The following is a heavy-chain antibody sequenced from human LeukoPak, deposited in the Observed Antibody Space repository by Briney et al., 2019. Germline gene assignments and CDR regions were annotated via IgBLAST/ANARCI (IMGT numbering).Heavy chain of an antibody. CDR1: GYTFTSYG. CDR3: ARDWGAGSKFDP. Sequence: ASVKVSCKASGYTFTSYGISWVRQAPGQGLEWMGWINPNTGGTKYAQKFQGRVTMTKDTSISTAYMELSRLIFDDTAVYYCARDWGAGSKFDPWGQGTLVTVSS. D-gene: IGHD3-10*01. J-gene: IGHJ5*02. V-gene: IGHV1-2*02. CDR2: INPNTGGT.